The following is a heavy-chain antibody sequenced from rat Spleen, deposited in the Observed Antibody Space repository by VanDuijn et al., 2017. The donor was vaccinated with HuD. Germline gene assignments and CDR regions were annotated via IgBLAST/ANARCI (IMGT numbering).Heavy chain of an antibody. CDR2: INTGSGGT. D-gene: IGHD4-3*01. Sequence: QVQLQQSGAELAKPGSSVKISCKASDYTFTSYDITWIKQTTGQGLDYIGYINTGSGGTYYNEKFKAKATLTVDKSSSTAFMQLSSLTPEDTAVYYCARWGFDYWGQGVMVTVSS. CDR1: DYTFTSYD. CDR3: ARWGFDY. J-gene: IGHJ2*01. V-gene: IGHV1-57*01.